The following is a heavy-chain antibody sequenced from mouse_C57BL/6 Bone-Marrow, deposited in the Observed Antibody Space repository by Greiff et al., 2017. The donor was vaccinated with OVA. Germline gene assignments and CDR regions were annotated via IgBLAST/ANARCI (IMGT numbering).Heavy chain of an antibody. CDR3: TRRAVVADWYFDV. V-gene: IGHV5-9-1*02. J-gene: IGHJ1*03. D-gene: IGHD1-1*01. CDR1: GFTFSSYA. CDR2: ISSGGDYI. Sequence: EVQLVESGEGLVKPGGSLKLSCAASGFTFSSYAMSWVRQTPEKRLEWVAYISSGGDYIYYADTVKGRFTISRDNARNTLYLQMSSLKSEDTAMYYCTRRAVVADWYFDVWGTGTTVTVSS.